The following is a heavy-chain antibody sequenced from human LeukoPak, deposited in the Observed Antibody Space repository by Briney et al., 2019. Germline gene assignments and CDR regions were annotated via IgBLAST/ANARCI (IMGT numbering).Heavy chain of an antibody. CDR2: IIPILGIA. CDR1: GGTFSSYA. V-gene: IGHV1-69*04. J-gene: IGHJ4*02. CDR3: ARVGELTGPFDY. Sequence: SVKVSCKASGGTFSSYAISWVRQAPGQGLEWMGRIIPILGIANYAQKFQGRVTITADKSTSTAYMELSSLRSEDTAVYYCARVGELTGPFDYWGQGTLVTVSS. D-gene: IGHD3-16*01.